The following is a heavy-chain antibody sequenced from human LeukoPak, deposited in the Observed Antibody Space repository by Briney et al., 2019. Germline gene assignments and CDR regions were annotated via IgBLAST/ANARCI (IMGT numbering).Heavy chain of an antibody. J-gene: IGHJ4*02. CDR3: ARGSVGYYDSSGYLAY. V-gene: IGHV4-34*01. Sequence: PSETLSLTCAVYGGSFSGYHWSWIRQPPGKGLEWIGEINHSGSTNYNPSLKSRVTISVDTSKNQFSLKLSSVTAADTAVYYCARGSVGYYDSSGYLAYWGQGTLVTVSS. CDR1: GGSFSGYH. D-gene: IGHD3-22*01. CDR2: INHSGST.